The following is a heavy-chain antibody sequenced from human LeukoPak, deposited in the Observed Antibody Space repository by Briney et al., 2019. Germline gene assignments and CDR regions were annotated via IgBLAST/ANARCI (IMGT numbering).Heavy chain of an antibody. CDR3: ARMGEMTTVTYYFDY. CDR2: MNPNSGNT. D-gene: IGHD4-17*01. J-gene: IGHJ4*02. CDR1: GYTFTSYD. Sequence: ASVKVSCKASGYTFTSYDINWVRQATGQGLEWMGWMNPNSGNTGYAQKLQGRVTMTTDISTSTAYMELRSLRSDDTAVYYCARMGEMTTVTYYFDYWGQGTLVTVSS. V-gene: IGHV1-8*01.